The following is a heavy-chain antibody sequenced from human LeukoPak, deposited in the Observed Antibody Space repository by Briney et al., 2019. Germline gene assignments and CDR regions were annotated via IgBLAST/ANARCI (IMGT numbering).Heavy chain of an antibody. D-gene: IGHD2-21*01. CDR3: AKGWVVIATID. CDR1: GGSISSYY. J-gene: IGHJ4*02. V-gene: IGHV4-59*01. Sequence: SETLSLTCTVSGGSISSYYWSWIRQPPGKGLEWIGYIYYSGSTNYNPSLKSRVTISVDTSKNQFSLKLSSVTAADTAVYYCAKGWVVIATIDWGQGTLVTVSS. CDR2: IYYSGST.